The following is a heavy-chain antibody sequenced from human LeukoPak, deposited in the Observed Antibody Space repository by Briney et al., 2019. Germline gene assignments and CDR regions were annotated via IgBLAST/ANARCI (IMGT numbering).Heavy chain of an antibody. V-gene: IGHV4-39*01. J-gene: IGHJ5*02. CDR3: ARQVTVEMATIIRFDP. CDR1: GGSISSSSYY. D-gene: IGHD5-24*01. CDR2: IYYSGST. Sequence: SETLSLTCTVSGGSISSSSYYWGWIRQPPGKGLERIGSIYYSGSTYYNPSLKSRVTISVDTSMNQFSLKLSSLTAADTAVYYCARQVTVEMATIIRFDPWGQGTLVTVSS.